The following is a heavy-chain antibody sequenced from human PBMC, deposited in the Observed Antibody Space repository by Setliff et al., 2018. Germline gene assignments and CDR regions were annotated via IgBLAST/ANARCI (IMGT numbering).Heavy chain of an antibody. CDR3: AGSRAWIPFLES. J-gene: IGHJ5*02. CDR1: GLFFRSYE. D-gene: IGHD3-3*01. Sequence: GSLRLSCAASGLFFRSYEMDWVRQTPGKGLEWVSYINSGGTKIYYADSVEGRFTISRDNGKNSLYLQMDSLRAEDTAVYYCAGSRAWIPFLESWGQGTLVTVSS. CDR2: INSGGTKI. V-gene: IGHV3-48*03.